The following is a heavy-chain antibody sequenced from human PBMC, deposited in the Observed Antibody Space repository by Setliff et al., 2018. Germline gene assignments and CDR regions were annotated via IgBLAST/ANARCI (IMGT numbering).Heavy chain of an antibody. CDR2: IFWSGTT. Sequence: SETLSLTCTVSGGSITSSSYYWGWVRQPPGKGLEWIGTIFWSGTTYYNPSLNSRGTISVDTSRDQFSLKLSSVTAADTAVYYCARVYGGYFQWGHGTLVTVSS. CDR3: ARVYGGYFQ. D-gene: IGHD2-21*02. J-gene: IGHJ1*01. CDR1: GGSITSSSYY. V-gene: IGHV4-39*07.